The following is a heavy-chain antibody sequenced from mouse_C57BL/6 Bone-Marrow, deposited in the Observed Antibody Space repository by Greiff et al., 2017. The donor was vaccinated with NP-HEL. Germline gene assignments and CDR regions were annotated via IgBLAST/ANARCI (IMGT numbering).Heavy chain of an antibody. V-gene: IGHV1-81*01. CDR3: ARDGSSYYYAMDY. Sequence: QVQLQQSGAELARPGASVKLSCKASGYTFTSYGISWVKQRTGQGLEWIGEIYPRSGNTYYNEKFKGKATLTADKSSSTAYMELRRLTSEDSAVYSCARDGSSYYYAMDYWGQGTSVTVSS. CDR1: GYTFTSYG. D-gene: IGHD1-1*01. J-gene: IGHJ4*01. CDR2: IYPRSGNT.